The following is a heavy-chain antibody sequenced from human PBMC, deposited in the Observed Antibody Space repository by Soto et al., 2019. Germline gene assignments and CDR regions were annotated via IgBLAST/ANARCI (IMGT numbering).Heavy chain of an antibody. J-gene: IGHJ4*02. CDR2: IYWDDDK. Sequence: QITLKESGPTLVKPTQTLTLTCTFSGFSLSTSGVGVGWIRQPPGKALEWLALIYWDDDKRYSPSLKSRLTITKDTSKIQVGLTITNMDPVDTVTYYCAHRLLSSSWTCFDYWGQGTLVTVSS. V-gene: IGHV2-5*02. D-gene: IGHD6-13*01. CDR3: AHRLLSSSWTCFDY. CDR1: GFSLSTSGVG.